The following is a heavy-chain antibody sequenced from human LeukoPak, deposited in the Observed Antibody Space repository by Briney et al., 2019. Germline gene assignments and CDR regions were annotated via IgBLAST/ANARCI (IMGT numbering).Heavy chain of an antibody. Sequence: SETLSLTCTVSVGSLSPYFCSWIRQTPGKGLEWIGYIYFSGSTNYNPSPKSRVPMSVDTSKNQFSLRLSSVTAADTAVYYCARRQTYFDSWGQGTLVTVSS. V-gene: IGHV4-59*08. CDR2: IYFSGST. CDR1: VGSLSPYF. J-gene: IGHJ4*02. CDR3: ARRQTYFDS.